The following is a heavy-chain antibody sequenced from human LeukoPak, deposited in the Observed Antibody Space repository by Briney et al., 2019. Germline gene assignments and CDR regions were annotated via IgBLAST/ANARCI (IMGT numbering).Heavy chain of an antibody. Sequence: SETLSLTCTVSGDSINDYYWTWIRQPPGKGLEWIGYIYYTGTTKYNPSLESRVTISVDSSKNQFSLKLSSVTAADTAVYYCARDLQRSGYFDYWGQGTLVTVSS. J-gene: IGHJ4*02. V-gene: IGHV4-59*01. CDR3: ARDLQRSGYFDY. D-gene: IGHD5-18*01. CDR1: GDSINDYY. CDR2: IYYTGTT.